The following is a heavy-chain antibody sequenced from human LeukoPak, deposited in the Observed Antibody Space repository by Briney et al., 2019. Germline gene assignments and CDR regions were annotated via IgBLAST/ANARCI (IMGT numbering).Heavy chain of an antibody. D-gene: IGHD4-11*01. V-gene: IGHV5-51*01. Sequence: GESLKISCKASGYSFSNYWIGWVRQMPGKGLEWMGIIYPGDSDTRYSPSFQGQVTISADKSITTGYLQWSSLKASDTAMYYCARAPISVSNHYYFDYWGQGALVTVSS. CDR2: IYPGDSDT. CDR1: GYSFSNYW. J-gene: IGHJ4*02. CDR3: ARAPISVSNHYYFDY.